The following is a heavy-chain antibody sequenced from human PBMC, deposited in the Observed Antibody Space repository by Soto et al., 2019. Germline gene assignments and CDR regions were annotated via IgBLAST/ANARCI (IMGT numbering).Heavy chain of an antibody. CDR2: INHSGST. CDR3: ARGLSYSSSSGIYP. Sequence: SETLSLTCAVYGGSFSGYYWSWIRQPPGKGLEWIGEINHSGSTNYNPSLKSRVTISVDTSKNQFSLKLSSVTAADTAVYYCARGLSYSSSSGIYPWGQGTLVTVSS. J-gene: IGHJ5*02. D-gene: IGHD6-6*01. CDR1: GGSFSGYY. V-gene: IGHV4-34*01.